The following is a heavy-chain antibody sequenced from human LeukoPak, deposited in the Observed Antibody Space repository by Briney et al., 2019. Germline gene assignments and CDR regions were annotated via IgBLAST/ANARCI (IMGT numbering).Heavy chain of an antibody. J-gene: IGHJ3*02. CDR2: IYHSGNT. CDR1: GDSRSSSNYY. D-gene: IGHD3-10*01. CDR3: ARDPAGVRYAFDI. V-gene: IGHV4-39*07. Sequence: SETLSLTCTVFGDSRSSSNYYWGWIRQPPGKGLEWIGSIYHSGNTYYNPSLKSRVTISLDTSKNHFSLKLSSVTAADTAVYYCARDPAGVRYAFDIWGQGTMVTVSS.